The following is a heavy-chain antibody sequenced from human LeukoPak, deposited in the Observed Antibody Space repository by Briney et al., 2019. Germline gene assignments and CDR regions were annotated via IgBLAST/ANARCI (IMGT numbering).Heavy chain of an antibody. J-gene: IGHJ4*02. D-gene: IGHD6-19*01. V-gene: IGHV3-11*01. CDR1: GFTFSDYY. CDR3: AKGSFSGWYVAYFDY. CDR2: ISSSGSTI. Sequence: GGSLRLSCAASGFTFSDYYMSWIRQAPGKGLEWVSYISSSGSTIYYADSVKGRFTISRDNSKNTLYLQMNSLRAEDTAVYYCAKGSFSGWYVAYFDYWGQGTLVTVSS.